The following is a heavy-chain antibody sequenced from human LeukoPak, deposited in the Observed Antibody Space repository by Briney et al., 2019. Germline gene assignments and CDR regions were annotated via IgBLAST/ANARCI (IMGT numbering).Heavy chain of an antibody. Sequence: PSETLSLTCTVSGGSVSSGSYYWSWIRQPPGKGLEWIGYIYYSGSTNYNPSLKSRVTISVDKSKNQFSLKLNSVTAADTAVYYCARVGNKWELDNWFDPWGQGTLVTVSS. D-gene: IGHD1-26*01. J-gene: IGHJ5*02. CDR2: IYYSGST. V-gene: IGHV4-61*01. CDR3: ARVGNKWELDNWFDP. CDR1: GGSVSSGSYY.